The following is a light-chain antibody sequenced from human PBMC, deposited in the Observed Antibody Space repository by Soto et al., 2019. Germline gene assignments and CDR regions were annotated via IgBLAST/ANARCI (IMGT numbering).Light chain of an antibody. CDR1: QRITGW. CDR3: QQYNSYST. J-gene: IGKJ1*01. V-gene: IGKV1-5*03. CDR2: KAS. Sequence: DIQMTQSPSTLSASVGDRVTITCRASQRITGWLAWYQQKPGKAPKLLIYKASSLESGVPSRFSGSGSGTEFTLTISGLQPDDFATYYCQQYNSYSTFGQGTKVDIK.